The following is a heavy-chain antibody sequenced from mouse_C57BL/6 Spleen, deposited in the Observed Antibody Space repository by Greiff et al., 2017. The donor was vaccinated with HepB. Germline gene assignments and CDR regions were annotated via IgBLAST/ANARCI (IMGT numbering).Heavy chain of an antibody. CDR2: IHPNSGST. CDR1: GYTFTSYW. J-gene: IGHJ4*01. Sequence: QVQLQQPGAELVKPGASVKLSCKASGYTFTSYWMHWVKQRPGQGLEWIGMIHPNSGSTNYNEKFKSKATLTVDKSSSTAYMQRSSLTSEDSAVYYGARRCSSPYYAMDYWGQGTSVTVSS. V-gene: IGHV1-64*01. CDR3: ARRCSSPYYAMDY. D-gene: IGHD1-1*01.